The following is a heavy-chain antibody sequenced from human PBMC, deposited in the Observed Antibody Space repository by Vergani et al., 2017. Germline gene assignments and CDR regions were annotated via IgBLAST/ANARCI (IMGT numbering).Heavy chain of an antibody. J-gene: IGHJ4*02. CDR1: GGTFSSYT. D-gene: IGHD3-3*01. V-gene: IGHV1-69*02. Sequence: QVQLVQSGAEVKKPGSSVKVSCKASGGTFSSYTISWVRQAPGQGLEWMGRIIPILGIANYAQKFQGRVTITADKSTSTAYMELSSLRSEDTAVYYCATGTTELRFLDLDYWGQGTLVTVSS. CDR2: IIPILGIA. CDR3: ATGTTELRFLDLDY.